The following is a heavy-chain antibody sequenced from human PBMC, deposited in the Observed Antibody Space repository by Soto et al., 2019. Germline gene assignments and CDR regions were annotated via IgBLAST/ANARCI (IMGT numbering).Heavy chain of an antibody. D-gene: IGHD6-13*01. J-gene: IGHJ5*02. CDR3: AKDSASNWYWYFDP. Sequence: NLLQSGGGLVSPGGSLRLSCAASGFSFSNFAMSWVRQAPGTGLEWVSSISGSGDKTYYLDSVKGRFTISRDNSKNTLYLHMNSLGAADTAVYFCAKDSASNWYWYFDPWGQGTLVTVSS. CDR2: ISGSGDKT. V-gene: IGHV3-23*01. CDR1: GFSFSNFA.